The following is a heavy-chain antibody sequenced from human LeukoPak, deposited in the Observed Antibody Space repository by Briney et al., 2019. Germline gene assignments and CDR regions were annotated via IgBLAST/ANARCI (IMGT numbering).Heavy chain of an antibody. J-gene: IGHJ2*01. CDR2: IYYSGST. CDR1: GGSVSSTSSY. D-gene: IGHD6-19*01. V-gene: IGHV4-61*01. Sequence: PSETLSLTCTVSGGSVSSTSSYWSWIRQPPGKGLEWIGYIYYSGSTNYNPSLKSRVTISVDTSKNQFSLKLSSVTAADTAVYYCARVGYSSGWFAHWYFDLWGRGTLVTVSS. CDR3: ARVGYSSGWFAHWYFDL.